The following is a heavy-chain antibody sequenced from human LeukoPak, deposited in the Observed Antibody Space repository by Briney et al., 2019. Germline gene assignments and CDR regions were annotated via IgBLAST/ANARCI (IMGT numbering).Heavy chain of an antibody. V-gene: IGHV4-38-2*02. CDR2: IYHSGST. CDR1: GYSISSGYY. D-gene: IGHD2-2*01. J-gene: IGHJ3*02. Sequence: PSETLSLTCTVSGYSISSGYYWGWIRQPPGKGLEWIGSIYHSGSTYYNPSLKSRVTISVDTSKNQFSLKLSSVTAADTAVYYCATVSTPSLDAFDIWGQGTMVTVSS. CDR3: ATVSTPSLDAFDI.